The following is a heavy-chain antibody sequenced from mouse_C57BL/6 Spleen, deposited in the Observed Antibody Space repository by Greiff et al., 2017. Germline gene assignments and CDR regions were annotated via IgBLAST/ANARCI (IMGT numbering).Heavy chain of an antibody. Sequence: VQGVESGAELVRPGTSVKVSCKASGYAFTNYLIEWVKQRPGQGLEWIGVINPGSGGTNYNEKFKGKATLTADKSSSTAYMQLSSLTSEDSAVYFCAREGGERDYWGQGTTLTVSS. CDR2: INPGSGGT. V-gene: IGHV1-54*01. CDR3: AREGGERDY. D-gene: IGHD2-13*01. CDR1: GYAFTNYL. J-gene: IGHJ2*01.